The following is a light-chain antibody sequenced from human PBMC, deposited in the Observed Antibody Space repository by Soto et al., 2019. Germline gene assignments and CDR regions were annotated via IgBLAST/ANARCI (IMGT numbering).Light chain of an antibody. CDR1: QSVSSSY. J-gene: IGKJ3*01. CDR3: QQYGSSLF. Sequence: EIVLTQSPGTLSLSPGERATLSCRASQSVSSSYLAWYQQKPGQAPRLLIYGASSRATGIPDRFSGSGSGTDFTITISRLEPEDFAVYYCQQYGSSLFFGPGTKVDIK. V-gene: IGKV3-20*01. CDR2: GAS.